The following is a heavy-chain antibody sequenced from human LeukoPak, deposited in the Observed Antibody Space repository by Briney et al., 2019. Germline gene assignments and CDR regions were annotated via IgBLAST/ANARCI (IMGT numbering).Heavy chain of an antibody. Sequence: ASVKVSCKASGYTFTSSYDINWVRQAPGQGLEWMGWMNPYSGITGYPQKFQGRVTMTRDTSISTAYMELSSLTSEDTAVYYCARSSRVDIVATTSSWGQGTLVTVSS. J-gene: IGHJ5*02. CDR1: GYTFTSSYD. CDR3: ARSSRVDIVATTSS. D-gene: IGHD5-12*01. CDR2: MNPYSGIT. V-gene: IGHV1-8*01.